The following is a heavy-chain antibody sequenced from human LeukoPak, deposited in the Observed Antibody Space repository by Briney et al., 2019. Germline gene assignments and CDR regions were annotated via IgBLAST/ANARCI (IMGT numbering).Heavy chain of an antibody. CDR3: SCHGSGRYYNFLDY. Sequence: ASVTVSCMASGYTFTRYCISWVRQPPGHGREWVGWISAYNGNTNYAPKLEGIATTTTAPSTRTAYRELRSLRSDDTAVYYCSCHGSGRYYNFLDYWGQGTLVTVSS. CDR2: ISAYNGNT. CDR1: GYTFTRYC. V-gene: IGHV1-18*01. D-gene: IGHD3-10*01. J-gene: IGHJ4*02.